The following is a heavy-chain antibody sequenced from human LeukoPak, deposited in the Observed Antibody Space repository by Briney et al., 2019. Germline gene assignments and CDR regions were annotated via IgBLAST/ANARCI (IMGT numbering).Heavy chain of an antibody. J-gene: IGHJ6*02. Sequence: QPGGSLRLSCAASGFTFSSYAMSWVRQAPGKGLEWVSAISGSGGSTYYADSVKGRFTISRDNSKNMLYLQMNSLRAEDTAVYYCAKGLSYYYGMDVWGQGITVTVSS. CDR3: AKGLSYYYGMDV. CDR1: GFTFSSYA. V-gene: IGHV3-23*01. CDR2: ISGSGGST.